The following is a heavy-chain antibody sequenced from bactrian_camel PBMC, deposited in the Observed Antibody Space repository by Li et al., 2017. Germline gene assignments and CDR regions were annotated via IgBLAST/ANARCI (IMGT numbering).Heavy chain of an antibody. V-gene: IGHV3S57*01. J-gene: IGHJ4*01. CDR3: AAGGSVAPNGRLRNVYD. D-gene: IGHD4*01. Sequence: HVQLVESGGGSVQAGGSLRLSCAASGYGAGYRALSMGWFRQAPGKERESVAAIEVAETPSYADSVKGRFSISRDNNVNTLYLQMNGLKPEDTGVYSCAAGGSVAPNGRLRNVYDRGQGTQVTVS. CDR2: IEVAETP. CDR1: GYGAGYRALS.